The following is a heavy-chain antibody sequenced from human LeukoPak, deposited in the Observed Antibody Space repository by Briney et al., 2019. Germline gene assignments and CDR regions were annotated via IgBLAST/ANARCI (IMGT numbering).Heavy chain of an antibody. CDR1: GYSISNGYY. V-gene: IGHV4-38-2*02. Sequence: PSETLSLTCTVSGYSISNGYYWGWIRQPPGKGLEWIGSIYHSGTTYYNPSLQSRVTISVDTSKNQFSLKLSSVTAADTAVYYCASQGLFVGDYYMDVWGKGTTVTISS. CDR3: ASQGLFVGDYYMDV. D-gene: IGHD3-16*01. J-gene: IGHJ6*03. CDR2: IYHSGTT.